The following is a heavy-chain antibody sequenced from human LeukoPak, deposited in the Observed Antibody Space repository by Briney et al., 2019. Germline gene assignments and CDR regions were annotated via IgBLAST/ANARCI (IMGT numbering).Heavy chain of an antibody. J-gene: IGHJ4*02. CDR1: GGSFSGYY. V-gene: IGHV4-34*01. Sequence: PSETLSLTCAVYGGSFSGYYWSWIRQPPGKGLEWIGEINHSGSTNYNPSLKSRVTISVDTSKKQFSLKLSSVTAADTAVYYCARTYYDFWSGYLYYFDYWGQGTLVTVSS. D-gene: IGHD3-3*01. CDR2: INHSGST. CDR3: ARTYYDFWSGYLYYFDY.